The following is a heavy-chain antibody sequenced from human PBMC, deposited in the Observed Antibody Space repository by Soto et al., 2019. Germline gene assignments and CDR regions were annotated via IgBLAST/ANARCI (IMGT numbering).Heavy chain of an antibody. CDR2: IYYSGTS. Sequence: SETLSLTCAVSGGSISNDNWWSWVRQAPGKGLEWIGEIYYSGTSNYNPSLKNRVTISIDKSKNQFSLNLNSMTAADTAVYYCAAYASGRRGWFDPWGQGTLVTVSS. J-gene: IGHJ5*02. CDR3: AAYASGRRGWFDP. CDR1: GGSISNDNW. V-gene: IGHV4-4*02. D-gene: IGHD2-2*01.